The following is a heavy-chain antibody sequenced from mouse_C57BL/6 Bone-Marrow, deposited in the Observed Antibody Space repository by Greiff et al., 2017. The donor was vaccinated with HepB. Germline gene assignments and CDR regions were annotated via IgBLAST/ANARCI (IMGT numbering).Heavy chain of an antibody. CDR1: GYTFTSYW. J-gene: IGHJ4*01. CDR3: ASGGYPYYAMDY. V-gene: IGHV1-55*01. Sequence: VQLVESGAELVKPGASVKMSCKASGYTFTSYWITWVKQRPGQGLEWIGDIYPGSGSTNYNEKFKSKATLTVDTSSSTDYMQLSSLTSEDSAVYYCASGGYPYYAMDYWGQGTSVTVSS. CDR2: IYPGSGST. D-gene: IGHD1-1*02.